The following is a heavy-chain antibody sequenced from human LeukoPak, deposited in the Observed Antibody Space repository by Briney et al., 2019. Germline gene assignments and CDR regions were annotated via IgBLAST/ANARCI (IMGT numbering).Heavy chain of an antibody. J-gene: IGHJ4*02. CDR1: GFTFSSYA. D-gene: IGHD3-10*01. CDR3: AKDKGIGEDYYGSGSYI. CDR2: ISYDGSNN. Sequence: PGRSLRLSCAASGFTFSSYAMHWVRQAPGKGLEWVAVISYDGSNNYYADSVKGRFTISRDNSKNTLYLQMNSLRAEDTAVYYCAKDKGIGEDYYGSGSYIWGQGTLVTVSS. V-gene: IGHV3-30-3*01.